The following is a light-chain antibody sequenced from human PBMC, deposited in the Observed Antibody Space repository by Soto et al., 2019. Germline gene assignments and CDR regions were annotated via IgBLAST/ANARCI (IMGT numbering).Light chain of an antibody. CDR2: GAS. CDR3: QQYNNWPPVT. CDR1: QRVSNN. J-gene: IGKJ2*01. V-gene: IGKV3-15*01. Sequence: EIVMTQSPATLSVSPGERATLSCRASQRVSNNLAWYQQKPGQTPRLLIYGASTRATGIPVRFSGSGSGTEFTLTISSLQSEDFAVYYCQQYNNWPPVTFGQGTKLEIK.